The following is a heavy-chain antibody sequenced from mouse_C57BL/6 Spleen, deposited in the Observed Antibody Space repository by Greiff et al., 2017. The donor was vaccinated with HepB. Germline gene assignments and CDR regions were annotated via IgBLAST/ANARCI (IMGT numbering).Heavy chain of an antibody. CDR1: GYAFSSSW. J-gene: IGHJ3*01. CDR3: ARSGGHGYDGAY. Sequence: VQLQQSGPELVKPGASVKISCKASGYAFSSSWMNWVKQRPGKGLEWIGRIYPGDGDTNYNGKFKGKATLTADKSSSTAYMQLSSLTSEDSAVYFCARSGGHGYDGAYWGQGTLVTVSA. V-gene: IGHV1-82*01. CDR2: IYPGDGDT. D-gene: IGHD2-2*01.